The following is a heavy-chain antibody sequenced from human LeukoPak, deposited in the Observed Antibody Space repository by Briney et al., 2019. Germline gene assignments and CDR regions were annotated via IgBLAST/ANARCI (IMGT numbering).Heavy chain of an antibody. CDR1: GYTFTSYG. J-gene: IGHJ4*02. D-gene: IGHD4-17*01. Sequence: ASVKVSCKASGYTFTSYGISWVRQAPGQGLEWMGWISAYNGNTNYAQKLQGRVTMATDTSTSTAYTELRSLRSDDTAVYYCARVNNDYGDYDDYWGQGTLVTVSS. CDR2: ISAYNGNT. CDR3: ARVNNDYGDYDDY. V-gene: IGHV1-18*01.